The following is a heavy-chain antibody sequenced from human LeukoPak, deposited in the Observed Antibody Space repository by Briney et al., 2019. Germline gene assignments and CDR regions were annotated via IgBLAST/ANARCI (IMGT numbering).Heavy chain of an antibody. V-gene: IGHV3-49*04. CDR2: IRSKAYGGTT. J-gene: IGHJ4*02. D-gene: IGHD6-19*01. Sequence: GGSLRLSCTASGFTFGDYAMSWVREAPGKGLEWVGFIRSKAYGGTTEYAASVKGRFTISRDDSKSIAYLQMNSLKTEDTAVYYCTRVDSSGGYWGQGTLVTVSS. CDR3: TRVDSSGGY. CDR1: GFTFGDYA.